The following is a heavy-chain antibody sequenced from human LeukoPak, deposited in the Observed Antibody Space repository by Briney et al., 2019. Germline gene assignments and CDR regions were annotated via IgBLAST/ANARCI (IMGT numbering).Heavy chain of an antibody. CDR1: VYSFTHFY. Sequence: ASQTVSSTASVYSFTHFYIHWVRQAPGQGLEWMGIINPSGGSTNYAQKFQGRVTMTSDTSASTVYLDLSSLRSEDTAIYYCARDKSSTNWLDSWGQGTLVTVSS. CDR3: ARDKSSTNWLDS. J-gene: IGHJ5*01. CDR2: INPSGGST. V-gene: IGHV1-46*01. D-gene: IGHD3-10*01.